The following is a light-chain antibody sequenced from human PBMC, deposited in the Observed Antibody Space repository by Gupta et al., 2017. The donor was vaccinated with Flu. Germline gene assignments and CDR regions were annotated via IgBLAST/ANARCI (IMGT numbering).Light chain of an antibody. J-gene: IGLJ3*02. CDR3: CSYAGSNTWV. Sequence: SITSSCTGTSSDVGNYNLVSWYQQHPSKAPKLMIYEVSKRPSGVSNRFSGSKSGNTASLTISGLQAEDEADYYCCSYAGSNTWVFGGGTKLTVL. V-gene: IGLV2-23*02. CDR1: SSDVGNYNL. CDR2: EVS.